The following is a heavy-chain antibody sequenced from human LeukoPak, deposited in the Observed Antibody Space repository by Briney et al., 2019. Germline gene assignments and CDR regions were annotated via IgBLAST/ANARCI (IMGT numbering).Heavy chain of an antibody. Sequence: RSGGSLRLSCAASGFTFSSYSMNWVRQAPGKGLEWVSSISSSSSYIYYADSVKGRFTISRDNAKNSLYLQMNSLRAEDTAVYYCARDLDGYYTGAFDIWGQGTMVTVSS. V-gene: IGHV3-21*01. D-gene: IGHD2-2*02. CDR2: ISSSSSYI. J-gene: IGHJ3*02. CDR3: ARDLDGYYTGAFDI. CDR1: GFTFSSYS.